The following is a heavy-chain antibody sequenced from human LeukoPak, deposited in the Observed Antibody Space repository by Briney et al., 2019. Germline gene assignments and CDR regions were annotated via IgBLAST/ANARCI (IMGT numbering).Heavy chain of an antibody. CDR1: GYTFTTYW. J-gene: IGHJ3*02. Sequence: GESLKISCKGSGYTFTTYWIGWVRQMPGKGLEWIGLRNHSPSFQGQVTISVDKSISTAYLEWSSLKASDTAMYYCASSNVLLWFGELSKDAFDIWGQGTMVTVSS. CDR3: ASSNVLLWFGELSKDAFDI. D-gene: IGHD3-10*01. CDR2: RN. V-gene: IGHV5-51*01.